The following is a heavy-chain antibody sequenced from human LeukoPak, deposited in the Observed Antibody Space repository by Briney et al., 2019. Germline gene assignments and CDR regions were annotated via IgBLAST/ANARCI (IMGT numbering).Heavy chain of an antibody. D-gene: IGHD3-3*01. V-gene: IGHV3-66*01. CDR2: IYSGGST. Sequence: HPGGSLRLSCAASGLTVSSTYMSWVRQTPGKGLEWVSVIYSGGSTYYADSVKGRFTISRDNSKNTLYLQMNSLRAEDTAVYYCARDLLEWYFDYWGQGTLVTVSS. J-gene: IGHJ4*02. CDR3: ARDLLEWYFDY. CDR1: GLTVSSTY.